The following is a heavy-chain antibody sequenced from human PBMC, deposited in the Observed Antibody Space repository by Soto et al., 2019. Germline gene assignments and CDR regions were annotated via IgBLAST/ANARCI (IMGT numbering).Heavy chain of an antibody. CDR1: GFTFSGYG. Sequence: PWGSLRLSCAASGFTFSGYGMHWVRQAPGKGLERVAVIWSDGTNKYYADYVKGRFTISRDNSKNTLYLQMISLRAEDMAAYQCAREARRLLEWSTPYYYYGMDVWGQGTTVTVAS. CDR3: AREARRLLEWSTPYYYYGMDV. D-gene: IGHD3-3*01. J-gene: IGHJ6*02. CDR2: IWSDGTNK. V-gene: IGHV3-33*01.